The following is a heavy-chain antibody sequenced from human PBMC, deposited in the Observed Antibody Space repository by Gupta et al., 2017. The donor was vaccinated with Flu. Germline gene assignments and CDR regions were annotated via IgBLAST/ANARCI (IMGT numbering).Heavy chain of an antibody. J-gene: IGHJ6*02. Sequence: QLQLQESGPGLVKPSETLSLTCSVSGGSIDSTKYFWGWIRQPPGKGLQWIGTIYYSGNAYYNPSLKSRVTMSVDSSWKQFSLNLRSVTAADTAVYFCVRSFKSGTFYEAWYYYNVMDVWGRGNMVTVS. CDR1: GGSIDSTKYF. V-gene: IGHV4-39*01. CDR3: VRSFKSGTFYEAWYYYNVMDV. CDR2: IYYSGNA. D-gene: IGHD3-10*01.